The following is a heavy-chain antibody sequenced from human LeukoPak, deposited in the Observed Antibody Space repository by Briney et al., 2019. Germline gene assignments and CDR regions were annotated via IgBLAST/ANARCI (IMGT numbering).Heavy chain of an antibody. V-gene: IGHV4-34*01. CDR3: ARSLSPYYDVTSAYWVWGY. J-gene: IGHJ4*02. CDR2: VNQSGDT. D-gene: IGHD3-3*01. CDR1: GESFSGYY. Sequence: SETLSLTCGVSGESFSGYYWSWLRQSPGRGLEWIGEVNQSGDTNYNPSLETRVTMSVDASKKQFSLKVKSVTAADGAVYYCARSLSPYYDVTSAYWVWGYWGQGTLVIISS.